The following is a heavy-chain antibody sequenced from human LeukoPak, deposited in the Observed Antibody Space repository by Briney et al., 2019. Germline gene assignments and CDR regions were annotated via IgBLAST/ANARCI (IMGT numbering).Heavy chain of an antibody. CDR1: GFTLSTYE. V-gene: IGHV3-48*03. CDR3: ATLSDRNFYYSYGLDV. Sequence: GGSLRLSCAAPGFTLSTYEMNWVRQAPGKGLEWVAYIGRYGVTTYYADSVKGRFTISGDNAKNSLNLQLNSLRAEDTAVYYCATLSDRNFYYSYGLDVWGQGTTVTVS. J-gene: IGHJ6*02. CDR2: IGRYGVTT. D-gene: IGHD1-14*01.